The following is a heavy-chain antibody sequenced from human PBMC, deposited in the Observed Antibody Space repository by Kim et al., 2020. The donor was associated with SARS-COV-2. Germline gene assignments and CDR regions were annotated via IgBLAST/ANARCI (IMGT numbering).Heavy chain of an antibody. CDR3: ARGVEPYITMIDPPHFDY. D-gene: IGHD3-22*01. V-gene: IGHV4-30-2*01. Sequence: SETLSLTCAVSGGSISSGGYSWSWIRQPPGKGLEWIGYIYHSGSTYYNPSLKSRVTISVDRSKNQFSLKLSSVTAADTAVYYCARGVEPYITMIDPPHFDYWGQGTLVTVSS. J-gene: IGHJ4*02. CDR2: IYHSGST. CDR1: GGSISSGGYS.